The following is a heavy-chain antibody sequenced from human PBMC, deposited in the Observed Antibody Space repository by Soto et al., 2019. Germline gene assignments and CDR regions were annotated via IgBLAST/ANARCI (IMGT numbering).Heavy chain of an antibody. J-gene: IGHJ4*02. CDR1: GGSISSGGYS. V-gene: IGHV4-30-2*01. CDR2: IYHSGST. Sequence: QLQLQESGSGLVKPSQTLSLTCAVSGGSISSGGYSWSWIQQPPGKGLEWIGYIYHSGSTYYNPSLKSRVTISVDRSKNQFSLKLSSVTAAATAVYYCARVSENFDYWGQGTLVTVSS. CDR3: ARVSENFDY.